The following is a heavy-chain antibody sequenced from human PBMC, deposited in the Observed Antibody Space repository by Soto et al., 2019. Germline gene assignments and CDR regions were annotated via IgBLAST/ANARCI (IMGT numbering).Heavy chain of an antibody. Sequence: QVQLQQWGAGLLKPSETLSLTCAVYSGSFSGYYWSWIRQPPGKGLEWIGEIIHSGSANYNPSLKRRVTISVDTPKNQFSLKLSSVTVADTAVYYCARGTREGWYFDLWGRGTLVTVSS. J-gene: IGHJ2*01. CDR3: ARGTREGWYFDL. V-gene: IGHV4-34*12. CDR2: IIHSGSA. CDR1: SGSFSGYY.